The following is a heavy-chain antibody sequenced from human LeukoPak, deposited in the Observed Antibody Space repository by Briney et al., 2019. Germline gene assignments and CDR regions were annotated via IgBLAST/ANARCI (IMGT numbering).Heavy chain of an antibody. CDR2: IRYDGNIK. V-gene: IGHV3-30*02. Sequence: GGSLRLSCAASGFNFSAYGMHWVRQAPGKGLEWVTFIRYDGNIKYYADSVKGRFTISRDNSKNTLDLQMNSLRVEDTAVYYCAKRTSLKDANYGLTVTNYWGQGILVTVSS. D-gene: IGHD3-10*01. CDR3: AKRTSLKDANYGLTVTNY. CDR1: GFNFSAYG. J-gene: IGHJ4*02.